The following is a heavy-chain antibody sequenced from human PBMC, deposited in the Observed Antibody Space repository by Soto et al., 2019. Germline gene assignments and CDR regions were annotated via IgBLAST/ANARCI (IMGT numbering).Heavy chain of an antibody. CDR2: IYYDRST. CDR3: ERAGYSYGFGYYYDY. J-gene: IGHJ4*02. D-gene: IGHD5-18*01. CDR1: GGSISRYY. Sequence: AETLSLTCSVSGGSISRYYWSWIRQPPGKGLQWIGNIYYDRSTNYSPSLKSRVTISVDTSKDQFSLRLSSVTAADTAVYYCERAGYSYGFGYYYDYWGQGTLVTVYS. V-gene: IGHV4-59*01.